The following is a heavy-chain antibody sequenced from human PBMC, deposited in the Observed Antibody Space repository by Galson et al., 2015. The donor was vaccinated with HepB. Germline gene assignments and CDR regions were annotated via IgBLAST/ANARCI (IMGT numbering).Heavy chain of an antibody. CDR3: ARDRITSAYGDAFDI. Sequence: CAISGDSVSSSSAAWNWIRQSPSRGLEWLGRTYYRSKWYNDYAVSVKSRITINPDTSKNQFSLQLNSVTPEDTAVYYCARDRITSAYGDAFDIWGQGAMVTVSS. J-gene: IGHJ3*02. D-gene: IGHD3-16*01. CDR1: GDSVSSSSAA. CDR2: TYYRSKWYN. V-gene: IGHV6-1*01.